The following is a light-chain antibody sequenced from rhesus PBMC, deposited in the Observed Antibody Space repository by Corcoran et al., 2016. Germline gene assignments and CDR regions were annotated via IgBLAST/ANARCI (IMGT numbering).Light chain of an antibody. J-gene: IGKJ4*01. V-gene: IGKV1-74*01. CDR3: QHNYGTPFT. Sequence: DIQLTQSPSSLSASVGDTVTITCRASETVNNYLNWYQQKPGKAPKLLIFEASTLQGGFPPRFSGSGSGTDYTLIISSLQSEDVATYYCQHNYGTPFTFGGGTKVELK. CDR2: EAS. CDR1: ETVNNY.